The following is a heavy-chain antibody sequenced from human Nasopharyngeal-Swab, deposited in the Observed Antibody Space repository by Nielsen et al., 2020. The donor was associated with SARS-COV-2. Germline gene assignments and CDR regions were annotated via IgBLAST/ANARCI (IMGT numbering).Heavy chain of an antibody. CDR1: GFIFRTYD. CDR2: IGSIGDT. D-gene: IGHD4-17*01. J-gene: IGHJ6*02. CDR3: ARAYGDTPYFYGVDV. V-gene: IGHV3-13*04. Sequence: GGSLRLSCAASGFIFRTYDMHWVRQSTGKGLEWVSTIGSIGDTYYPGSVKGRFTISRENAKNSLYLQMNNLRAEDTAVYFCARAYGDTPYFYGVDVWGQGTTVTVSS.